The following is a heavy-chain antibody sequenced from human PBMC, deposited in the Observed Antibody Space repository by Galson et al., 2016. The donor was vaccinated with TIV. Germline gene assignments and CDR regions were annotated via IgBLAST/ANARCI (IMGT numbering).Heavy chain of an antibody. CDR2: IDWDDDK. Sequence: PALVKPTQTHTLTCTFSGFSLNTDGMCVNWIRQPPGKALEWLARIDWDDDKSYSPSLKTRLTISKDTSKNQVVLTMTNMDPVDIATYYCARISGYYDSSGHYIPRSFDYWGQGALVTVSS. V-gene: IGHV2-70*11. CDR3: ARISGYYDSSGHYIPRSFDY. CDR1: GFSLNTDGMC. D-gene: IGHD3-22*01. J-gene: IGHJ4*02.